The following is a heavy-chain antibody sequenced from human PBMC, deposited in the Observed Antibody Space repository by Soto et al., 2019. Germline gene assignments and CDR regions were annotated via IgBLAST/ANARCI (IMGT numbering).Heavy chain of an antibody. CDR1: GYTFTSYG. D-gene: IGHD6-19*01. Sequence: GASVKVSCKASGYTFTSYGISWVRQAPGQGLEWMGWISAYNGNTNYAQKLQGRVTMTTDTSTSTAYMELRSLRSDDTAVYYCARDRDSSGWDDFDYWGQGTLVTVSS. V-gene: IGHV1-18*01. CDR3: ARDRDSSGWDDFDY. CDR2: ISAYNGNT. J-gene: IGHJ4*02.